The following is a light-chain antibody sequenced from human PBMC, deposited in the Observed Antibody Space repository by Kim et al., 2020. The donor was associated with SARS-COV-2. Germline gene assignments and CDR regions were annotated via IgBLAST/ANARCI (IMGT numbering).Light chain of an antibody. J-gene: IGKJ3*01. V-gene: IGKV3-11*01. Sequence: SLSPWERATLSCRASQSVSSYLAWYQQKPGQAPRLLIYDASNRATGIPARFSGSGSGTDFTLTISSLEPEDFAVYYCQQRSNWPGFGPGTKVDIK. CDR3: QQRSNWPG. CDR1: QSVSSY. CDR2: DAS.